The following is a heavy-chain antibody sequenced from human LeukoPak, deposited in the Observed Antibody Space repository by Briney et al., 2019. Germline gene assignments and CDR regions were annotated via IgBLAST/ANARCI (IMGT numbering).Heavy chain of an antibody. CDR2: ISGSSSYI. CDR1: GFTFSTYN. Sequence: PGGSLRLSCAASGFTFSTYNMNWVRQAPGKGLEWVSSISGSSSYIYYADSVKGRFSISRDNAKNSLYLQMNSLRAEDTAVYYCARVNYGDYLPSFDYWGQGTLVTVSS. CDR3: ARVNYGDYLPSFDY. D-gene: IGHD4-17*01. J-gene: IGHJ4*02. V-gene: IGHV3-21*01.